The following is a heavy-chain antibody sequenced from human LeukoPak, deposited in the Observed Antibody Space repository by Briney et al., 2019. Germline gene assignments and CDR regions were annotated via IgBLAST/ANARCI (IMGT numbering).Heavy chain of an antibody. D-gene: IGHD1-26*01. CDR1: GFTFSSYA. CDR3: TKGRYSGSLERGFDY. J-gene: IGHJ4*02. V-gene: IGHV3-23*01. CDR2: VSGSGGST. Sequence: PGGSLRLSCAASGFTFSSYAMNWVRQAPGQGLEWVSAVSGSGGSTYYTDSVKGRFTISRDNSKNTLYLQMNSLRAEDTAVYYCTKGRYSGSLERGFDYWGQGTLVTVSS.